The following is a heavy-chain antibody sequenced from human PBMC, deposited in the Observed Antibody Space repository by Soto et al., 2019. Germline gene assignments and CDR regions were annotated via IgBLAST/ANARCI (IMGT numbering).Heavy chain of an antibody. V-gene: IGHV3-72*01. CDR1: GFTFSDHY. D-gene: IGHD6-19*01. CDR3: ARAGVPGKRSFDC. CDR2: SRNKANSYTT. J-gene: IGHJ4*02. Sequence: GGSLRLSCAASGFTFSDHYMDWVRQAPGKGLEWVARSRNKANSYTTEYAASVKGRFTISRDDSQNSLLLQMNSLKTENTAVYYCARAGVPGKRSFDCWGQGTLVTVSS.